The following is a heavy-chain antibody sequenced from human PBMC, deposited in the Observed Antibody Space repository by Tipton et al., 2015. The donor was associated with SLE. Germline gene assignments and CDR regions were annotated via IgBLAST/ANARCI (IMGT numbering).Heavy chain of an antibody. Sequence: GLVKPSETLSLTCTVSGGSITSSSDYWGWIRQPPGKGLEWIGTIYYTGSTNSSPSLRSRLTMSIDTSKNQFSLKLSSVTAADTAVYYCASGDVGLFAHHGMDVWGQGTTVTVSS. CDR2: IYYTGST. D-gene: IGHD3-10*01. J-gene: IGHJ6*02. CDR1: GGSITSSSDY. V-gene: IGHV4-39*01. CDR3: ASGDVGLFAHHGMDV.